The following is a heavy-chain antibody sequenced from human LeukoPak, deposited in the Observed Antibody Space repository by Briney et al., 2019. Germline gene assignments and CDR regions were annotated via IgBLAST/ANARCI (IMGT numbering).Heavy chain of an antibody. CDR2: ISGSGGST. V-gene: IGHV3-23*01. D-gene: IGHD6-13*01. CDR1: GFTFSSYA. J-gene: IGHJ4*02. Sequence: GGSLRLSCAASGFTFSSYAMSWVRQAPGKGLEWVSAISGSGGSTYYADSVKGRFTISRDNSKNTLYLQMNSLRAEDTAVYYCAKAGYSSSWYSGYFDYWGQGTLVTVSS. CDR3: AKAGYSSSWYSGYFDY.